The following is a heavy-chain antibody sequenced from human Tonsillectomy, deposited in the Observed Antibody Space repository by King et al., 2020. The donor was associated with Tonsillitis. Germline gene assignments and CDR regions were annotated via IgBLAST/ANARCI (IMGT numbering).Heavy chain of an antibody. J-gene: IGHJ2*01. V-gene: IGHV1-18*01. CDR3: ARNWNSHWYFDL. CDR1: GYAFTNYG. D-gene: IGHD1/OR15-1a*01. CDR2: ISAYNGNT. Sequence: QVQLVESGAEVKKPGASVKVYCKASGYAFTNYGISWVRQAPGQGLEWMGWISAYNGNTNYAQKLQGRATMTTDTSTSTAYMELRSLRSDDTAVYYCARNWNSHWYFDLWGRGTLVTVSS.